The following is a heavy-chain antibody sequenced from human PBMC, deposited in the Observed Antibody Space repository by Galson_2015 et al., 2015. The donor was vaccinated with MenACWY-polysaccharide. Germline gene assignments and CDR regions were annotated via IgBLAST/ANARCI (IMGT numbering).Heavy chain of an antibody. CDR2: ITGGNGDT. J-gene: IGHJ4*02. Sequence: SVKVYCKASGYTFSRYPMHWVRQAPGQRIEWMGWITGGNGDTKYSEKFQGRVTITKDTSANTVYMELSSLRYEDTAVYYCARHVIGGGYFDYWGQGTLVTVSS. CDR1: GYTFSRYP. V-gene: IGHV1-3*01. D-gene: IGHD2/OR15-2a*01. CDR3: ARHVIGGGYFDY.